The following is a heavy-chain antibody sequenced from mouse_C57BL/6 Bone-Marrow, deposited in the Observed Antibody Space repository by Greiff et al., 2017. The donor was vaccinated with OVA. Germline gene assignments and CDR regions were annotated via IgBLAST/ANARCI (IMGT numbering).Heavy chain of an antibody. V-gene: IGHV1-59*01. D-gene: IGHD1-1*01. CDR2: IAPSDSYI. CDR1: GYTFTNYW. Sequence: VQLQQPGAELVRPGTSVKLSCKASGYTFTNYWMHWVKQRPGLGLEWIGVIAPSDSYINYNQKFKGRATLTVDTSSSTAYMHLSSLTSEDSAVYYCAHYGSRLYLHYWGQGTSLTVSS. CDR3: AHYGSRLYLHY. J-gene: IGHJ2*02.